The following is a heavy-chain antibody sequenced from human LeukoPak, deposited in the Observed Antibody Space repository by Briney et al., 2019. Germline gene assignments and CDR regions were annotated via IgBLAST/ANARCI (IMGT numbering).Heavy chain of an antibody. Sequence: SETLSLTCAVSGYSITSGYYWGWIRQPPGKGLEWIGSIYHGGSSYYNPSLKSRVTLSVDTSKNQFSLKLSSVTAADTAVYYCASLGYCSGGSCYHDAFDIWGQGTMVTVSS. J-gene: IGHJ3*02. V-gene: IGHV4-38-2*01. CDR3: ASLGYCSGGSCYHDAFDI. CDR1: GYSITSGYY. CDR2: IYHGGSS. D-gene: IGHD2-15*01.